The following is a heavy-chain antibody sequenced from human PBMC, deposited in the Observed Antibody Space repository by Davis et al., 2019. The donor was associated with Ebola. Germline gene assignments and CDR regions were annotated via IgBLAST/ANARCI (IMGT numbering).Heavy chain of an antibody. J-gene: IGHJ4*02. V-gene: IGHV4-59*12. Sequence: SETLSLTCTVSGGSISSYYWSWIRQPPGKGLEWIGYIYYSGSTNYNPSLKSRVTISVDTSKNQFSLKLRSVTAADTAVYYCARGALIAAAGTGKAFDYWGQGTLATVSS. D-gene: IGHD6-13*01. CDR1: GGSISSYY. CDR3: ARGALIAAAGTGKAFDY. CDR2: IYYSGST.